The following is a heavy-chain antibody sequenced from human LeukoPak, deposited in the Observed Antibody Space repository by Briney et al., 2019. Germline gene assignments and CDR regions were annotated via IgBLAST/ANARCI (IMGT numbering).Heavy chain of an antibody. Sequence: ASVKVSCKASGYTFTSYGISWVRQGPGQGLEWMGWISAYNGNTNYAQKLQGRVTMTTDTSTSTAYMELRSLRSDDTAVYYCARSSFSSGWLDAFDIWGQGTMVTVSS. CDR1: GYTFTSYG. CDR2: ISAYNGNT. CDR3: ARSSFSSGWLDAFDI. V-gene: IGHV1-18*01. J-gene: IGHJ3*02. D-gene: IGHD6-19*01.